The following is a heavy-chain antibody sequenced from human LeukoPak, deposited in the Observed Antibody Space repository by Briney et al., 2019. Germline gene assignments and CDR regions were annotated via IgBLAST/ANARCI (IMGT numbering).Heavy chain of an antibody. CDR1: GFTFSSYA. J-gene: IGHJ4*02. D-gene: IGHD5-24*01. Sequence: GGSLRLSCAAAGFTFSSYAMHWARQAPGKWLEWVAIIWYDGSNKYYADSVKGRFTISRDNSKNTLYLQMDSLRAEDTAVYYCAKGDGYNADYWGQGTLVTVSS. CDR2: IWYDGSNK. V-gene: IGHV3-33*06. CDR3: AKGDGYNADY.